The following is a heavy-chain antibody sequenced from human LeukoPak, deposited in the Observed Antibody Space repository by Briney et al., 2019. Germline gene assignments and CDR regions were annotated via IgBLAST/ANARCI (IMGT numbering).Heavy chain of an antibody. Sequence: GGSLRLSCAASGFTFSSYSMNWVRQAPGKGLEWVSSISSSSSYIYYADSVKGRFTISRDNAKNSLYLQMNSLRAEDTAVYYCASYYYDSSGYSGGQAFDIWGQGTMVTVSS. J-gene: IGHJ3*02. CDR2: ISSSSSYI. CDR3: ASYYYDSSGYSGGQAFDI. V-gene: IGHV3-21*01. CDR1: GFTFSSYS. D-gene: IGHD3-22*01.